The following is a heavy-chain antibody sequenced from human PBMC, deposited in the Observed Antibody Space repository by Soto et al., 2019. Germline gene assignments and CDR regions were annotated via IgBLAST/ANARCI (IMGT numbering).Heavy chain of an antibody. V-gene: IGHV1-69*01. CDR1: GGTFSSYA. J-gene: IGHJ6*02. CDR3: ARAVEPYYYDSSGYYGYYYYGMDV. CDR2: IIPIFGTA. Sequence: QVQLVQPGAEVKKPGSSVKVSCKASGGTFSSYAISWVRQVPGQGLECMGGIIPIFGTANYAQKLQGRVTITGGESTSTAYMELSSLRSEDRAVYYCARAVEPYYYDSSGYYGYYYYGMDVWGQGTTVTVSS. D-gene: IGHD3-22*01.